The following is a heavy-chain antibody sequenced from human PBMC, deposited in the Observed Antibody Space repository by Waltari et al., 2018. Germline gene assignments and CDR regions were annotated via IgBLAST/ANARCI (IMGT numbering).Heavy chain of an antibody. V-gene: IGHV5-51*01. J-gene: IGHJ6*02. D-gene: IGHD2-2*01. CDR1: GYSFTSYW. CDR3: ARHKGVVVPAAYYYYYGMDV. CDR2: IYPGDPDT. Sequence: EVQLVQSGAEVKKPGESLKISCKGSGYSFTSYWIGWVRQMPGKGLEWMGIIYPGDPDTRYSPSFQGQVTISADKSISTAYLQWSSLKASDTAMYYCARHKGVVVPAAYYYYYGMDVWGQGTTVTVSS.